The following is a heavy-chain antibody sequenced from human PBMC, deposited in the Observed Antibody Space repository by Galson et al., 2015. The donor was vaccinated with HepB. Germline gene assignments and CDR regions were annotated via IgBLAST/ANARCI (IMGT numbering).Heavy chain of an antibody. CDR1: GYPFTTYG. Sequence: SVKVSCKASGYPFTTYGISWVRQAPGQGFEWMGWISNYNGNTKYAQNVQGRVTMTTDTSTSTAYMELKSLRSDDTAVYYCARSSGYSSSSSTFDNWGQGTLVTVAS. J-gene: IGHJ4*02. CDR2: ISNYNGNT. V-gene: IGHV1-18*01. D-gene: IGHD6-13*01. CDR3: ARSSGYSSSSSTFDN.